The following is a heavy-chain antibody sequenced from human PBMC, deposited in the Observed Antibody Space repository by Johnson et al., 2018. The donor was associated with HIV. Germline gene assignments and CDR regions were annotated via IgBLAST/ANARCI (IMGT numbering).Heavy chain of an antibody. CDR1: GFAFRTYW. Sequence: QVQLVESGGNVVQPGRSQRLSCAASGFAFRTYWMVWVRQAPGKGLEWVSSISADGDSTYYADSVKGRFTISRDNPKNSLYLQMNSLRAEDTAVYYCARDPEGYSGYDFGDAFDIWGQGTMVTVSS. CDR3: ARDPEGYSGYDFGDAFDI. D-gene: IGHD5-12*01. CDR2: ISADGDST. V-gene: IGHV3-33*08. J-gene: IGHJ3*02.